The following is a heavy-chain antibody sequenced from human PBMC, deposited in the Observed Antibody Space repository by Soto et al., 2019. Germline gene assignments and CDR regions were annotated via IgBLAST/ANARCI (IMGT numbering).Heavy chain of an antibody. Sequence: SETLSLTCTVSGGSISSYCWSWIRQPPGKGLEWIGYIYYSGSTNYNPSLKSRVTISVDTSKNQFSLKLSSVTAADTAVYYCARGTTVTTYGVDYYYGMDVWGQGTTVTV. CDR3: ARGTTVTTYGVDYYYGMDV. V-gene: IGHV4-59*01. CDR2: IYYSGST. D-gene: IGHD4-17*01. CDR1: GGSISSYC. J-gene: IGHJ6*02.